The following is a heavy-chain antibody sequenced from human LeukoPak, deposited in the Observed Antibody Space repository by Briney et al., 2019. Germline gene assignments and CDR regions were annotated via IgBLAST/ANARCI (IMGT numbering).Heavy chain of an antibody. CDR2: ISYDGNNK. V-gene: IGHV3-30*04. D-gene: IGHD3-22*01. J-gene: IGHJ4*02. CDR3: ARGPRFAIRLIVVVTKGHFDY. Sequence: GGSLRLSCAASGFTFSNYAMHWVRQAPGRGLEWVAAISYDGNNKYYADSVKGRFTISRDNSKNTLYLQMNSLRAEDTAVYYCARGPRFAIRLIVVVTKGHFDYWGQGTLVTVSS. CDR1: GFTFSNYA.